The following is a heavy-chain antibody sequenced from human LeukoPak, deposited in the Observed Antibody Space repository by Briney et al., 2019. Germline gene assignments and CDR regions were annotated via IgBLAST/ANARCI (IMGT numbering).Heavy chain of an antibody. CDR3: AKARSRWDAFDI. V-gene: IGHV3-23*01. J-gene: IGHJ3*02. Sequence: PGGSLRLSCAASGFIFSSYSMSWVRQAPGKGLEWVSAISGSGGSTYYADSVKGRFTISRDNSKNTLYLQMNSLRAEDTAVYYCAKARSRWDAFDIWGQGTMVTVSS. CDR2: ISGSGGST. CDR1: GFIFSSYS. D-gene: IGHD3-16*02.